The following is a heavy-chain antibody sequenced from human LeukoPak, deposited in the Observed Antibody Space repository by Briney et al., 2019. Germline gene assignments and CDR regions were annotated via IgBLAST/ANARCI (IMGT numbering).Heavy chain of an antibody. V-gene: IGHV3-74*01. D-gene: IGHD1-1*01. CDR1: GFTFGNYW. Sequence: GGSLRLSCAASGFTFGNYWMHWVRQGPGKGLVWVSRVNGDGSTTRYADSVKGRFTISRDNANNILYLQMDSLRAEDTAVYYCARDPYNWNSNYFDYWGQGALVTVSS. CDR3: ARDPYNWNSNYFDY. CDR2: VNGDGSTT. J-gene: IGHJ4*02.